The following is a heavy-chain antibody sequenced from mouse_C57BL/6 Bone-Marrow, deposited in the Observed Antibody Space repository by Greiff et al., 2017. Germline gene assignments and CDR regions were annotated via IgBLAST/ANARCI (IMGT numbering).Heavy chain of an antibody. D-gene: IGHD2-4*01. Sequence: QVQLQQPGAELVKPGASVKLSCKASGYTFTSYCMQWVKQSPGQGLEWIGDFDPSDSYTNYNQKFKGKATLTVDKSSNTAYMQLIRLTSEDSAVYYCARNDNDFYYFDDWGQGTTLTVSS. CDR1: GYTFTSYC. CDR3: ARNDNDFYYFDD. CDR2: FDPSDSYT. J-gene: IGHJ2*01. V-gene: IGHV1-50*01.